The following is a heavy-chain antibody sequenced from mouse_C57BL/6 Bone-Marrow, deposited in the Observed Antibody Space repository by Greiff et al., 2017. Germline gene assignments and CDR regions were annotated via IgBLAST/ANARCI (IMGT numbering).Heavy chain of an antibody. J-gene: IGHJ4*01. CDR2: IHPNSGST. Sequence: QVHVKQPGAELVKPGASVKLSCKASGYTFTSYWMHWVKQRPGQGLEWIGMIHPNSGSTNYNEKFKSKATLTVDKSSSTAYMQLSSLTSEDSAGYYDARSRVDAMDYWGQGTSVTVSS. CDR1: GYTFTSYW. V-gene: IGHV1-64*01. CDR3: ARSRVDAMDY.